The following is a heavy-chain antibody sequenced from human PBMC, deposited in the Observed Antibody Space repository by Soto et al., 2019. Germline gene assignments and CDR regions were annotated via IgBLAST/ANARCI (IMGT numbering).Heavy chain of an antibody. V-gene: IGHV1-18*01. CDR1: GYIFTSAG. CDR3: ARGLDGSGSYYTDY. CDR2: VSAYNGNT. D-gene: IGHD3-10*01. Sequence: ASVKVSCKASGYIFTSAGISWVRQAPGQGLEWMGWVSAYNGNTKYAQKLQGRVTMTTDTSTSTAYMELRSLTSDDTAVYYCARGLDGSGSYYTDYWGQGTLVTVSS. J-gene: IGHJ4*02.